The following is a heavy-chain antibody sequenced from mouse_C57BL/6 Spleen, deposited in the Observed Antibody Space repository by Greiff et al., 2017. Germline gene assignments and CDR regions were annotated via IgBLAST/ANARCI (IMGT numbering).Heavy chain of an antibody. V-gene: IGHV1-82*01. Sequence: QVQLQQSGPELVKPGASVKISCKASGYAFSSSWMTWVKQRPGKGLEWIGRIYPGDGDTNYNGKFKGKATLTADKSSSTAYMQLSSLTSEDSAVYFCARSPDYYYAMDDWGQGTSVTVAS. D-gene: IGHD2-4*01. CDR3: ARSPDYYYAMDD. CDR1: GYAFSSSW. J-gene: IGHJ4*01. CDR2: IYPGDGDT.